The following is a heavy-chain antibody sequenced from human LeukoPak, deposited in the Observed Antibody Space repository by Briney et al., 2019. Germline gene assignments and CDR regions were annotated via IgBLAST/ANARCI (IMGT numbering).Heavy chain of an antibody. CDR1: GFIPRDYA. CDR3: AKGQRTDSWYSPGDY. CDR2: IRNSGETT. D-gene: IGHD2-21*01. V-gene: IGHV3-23*01. Sequence: GGSLRLSCEASGFIPRDYAMLWVRQAPGKWLEWVSVIRNSGETTYYADSVKGRFTISRDNSKNTVYPQMDGLRAEDTAVYYCAKGQRTDSWYSPGDYWGQGTLVTVSS. J-gene: IGHJ4*02.